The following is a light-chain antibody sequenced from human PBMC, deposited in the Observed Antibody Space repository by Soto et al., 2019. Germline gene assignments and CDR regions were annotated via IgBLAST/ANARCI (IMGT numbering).Light chain of an antibody. J-gene: IGLJ1*01. CDR3: CSYAGSYTYG. Sequence: QSVLTQPRSVSGSPGQSVTISCTGTSSDVGGYNYVSWYQQHPGKAPKLMIYDVSKRPSGVPYRFSGSKSGNTASLTISGLQAEDEADYYCCSYAGSYTYGFGTGTKVTVL. CDR2: DVS. CDR1: SSDVGGYNY. V-gene: IGLV2-11*01.